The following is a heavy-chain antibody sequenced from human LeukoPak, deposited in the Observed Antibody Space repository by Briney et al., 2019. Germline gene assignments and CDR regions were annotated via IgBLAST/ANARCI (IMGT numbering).Heavy chain of an antibody. Sequence: ASVTVSCKASGYTFTSYGISWVRQAPGQGLEWMGWISAYNGNTNYAQKLQGRVTMTTDTSTSTAYMELRSLRSDDTAVYYCARLGGGKYDSSGYYSYYFDYWGQGTLVTVSS. D-gene: IGHD3-22*01. J-gene: IGHJ4*02. CDR2: ISAYNGNT. V-gene: IGHV1-18*01. CDR3: ARLGGGKYDSSGYYSYYFDY. CDR1: GYTFTSYG.